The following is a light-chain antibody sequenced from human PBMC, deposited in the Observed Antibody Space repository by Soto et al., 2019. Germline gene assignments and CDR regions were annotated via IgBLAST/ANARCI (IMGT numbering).Light chain of an antibody. CDR3: QQYGRTSWT. CDR2: GAS. CDR1: QSVSSSY. Sequence: EIVFTQSPGTLSLSPGERATLSCRASQSVSSSYLAWYQQKPGQAPRLLIYGASSRATGIPDRFSGSGSGTDFTLTISRLEPEDFALYYCQQYGRTSWTFGRGTKV. V-gene: IGKV3-20*01. J-gene: IGKJ1*01.